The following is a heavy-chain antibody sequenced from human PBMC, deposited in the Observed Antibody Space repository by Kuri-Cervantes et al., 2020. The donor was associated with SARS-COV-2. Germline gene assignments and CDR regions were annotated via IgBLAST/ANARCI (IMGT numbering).Heavy chain of an antibody. CDR1: GFTFSSYS. D-gene: IGHD5-12*01. J-gene: IGHJ6*03. CDR3: ARLGDRGYIRDYYYMDV. Sequence: GESLKISCAASGFTFSSYSMNWVRQAPGKGLEWVSYISSSSSTIYYADSVKGRFTISRDNAKNSLYLQMNSLRAEDTAVYYCARLGDRGYIRDYYYMDVWGKGTTVTVSS. CDR2: ISSSSSTI. V-gene: IGHV3-48*01.